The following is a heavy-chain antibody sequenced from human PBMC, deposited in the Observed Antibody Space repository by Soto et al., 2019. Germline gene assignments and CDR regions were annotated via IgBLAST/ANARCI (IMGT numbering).Heavy chain of an antibody. CDR1: GFAFSSYV. J-gene: IGHJ4*02. Sequence: EVQLLESGGGLVQPGGSLRLSCAASGFAFSSYVMNWVRQAPGKGLEWVSGISGSGDNTYYADSVRGRFTISRANSKNTLYLQMNSLRADDTAVYYCAKDLGIRAGTGDYWGQGTLVTVSS. D-gene: IGHD6-19*01. V-gene: IGHV3-23*01. CDR2: ISGSGDNT. CDR3: AKDLGIRAGTGDY.